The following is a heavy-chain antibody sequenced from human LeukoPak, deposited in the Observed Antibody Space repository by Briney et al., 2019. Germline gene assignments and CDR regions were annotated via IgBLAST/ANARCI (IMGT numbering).Heavy chain of an antibody. J-gene: IGHJ4*02. Sequence: GRSLRLSCAASGFTFDDYGMHWVRRAPGKGLEWVSGISWNSGSIGYADSVKGRFTISRDNSKNTLYLQMNSLRAEDTAVYYCARLAGIAARIFDYWGQGTLVTVSS. CDR3: ARLAGIAARIFDY. CDR2: ISWNSGSI. V-gene: IGHV3-9*01. D-gene: IGHD6-6*01. CDR1: GFTFDDYG.